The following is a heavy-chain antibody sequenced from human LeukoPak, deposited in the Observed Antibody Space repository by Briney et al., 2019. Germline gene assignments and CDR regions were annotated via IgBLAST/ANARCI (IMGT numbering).Heavy chain of an antibody. J-gene: IGHJ3*02. CDR2: ISYDGSDK. CDR1: GFIFSNYG. CDR3: AKDLNYDVLGGDDAFDI. D-gene: IGHD3-9*01. Sequence: PGGSLRLSCAASGFIFSNYGMHWVRQAPGKGLEWVAVISYDGSDKYFADSMKGRFTISRDNSKNTVYLQMKSLRVEDTAVYYCAKDLNYDVLGGDDAFDIWGQGTMVIVSS. V-gene: IGHV3-30*18.